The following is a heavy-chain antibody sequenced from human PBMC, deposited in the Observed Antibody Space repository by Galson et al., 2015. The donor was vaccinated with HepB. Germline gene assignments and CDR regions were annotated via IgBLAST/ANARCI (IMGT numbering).Heavy chain of an antibody. CDR3: ALTHLFESSGYWTFDM. CDR2: IHYTGST. CDR1: GGSITSSH. Sequence: QVQLQESGPGLVKPSETLSLTCSVSGGSITSSHWSWIRQPPGRGLEWIGHIHYTGSTNYNPSLKSRVSISIATSKRHFSLSLRSVTTADSAVYYCALTHLFESSGYWTFDMWGQGTTVTVSS. J-gene: IGHJ3*02. V-gene: IGHV4-59*01. D-gene: IGHD3-22*01.